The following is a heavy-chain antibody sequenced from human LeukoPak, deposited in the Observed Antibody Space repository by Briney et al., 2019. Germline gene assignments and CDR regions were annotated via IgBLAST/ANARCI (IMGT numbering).Heavy chain of an antibody. Sequence: ASVKVSCKASGYTFTSYYMHWVRQAPGQGLEWMGIINPSGGSTSYAQKFQGRVTMTEDTSTDTAYMELSSLRSEDTAVYYCATGSSGYYYGAYYFDYWGQGTLVTVSS. D-gene: IGHD3-22*01. V-gene: IGHV1-46*01. CDR1: GYTFTSYY. CDR3: ATGSSGYYYGAYYFDY. J-gene: IGHJ4*02. CDR2: INPSGGST.